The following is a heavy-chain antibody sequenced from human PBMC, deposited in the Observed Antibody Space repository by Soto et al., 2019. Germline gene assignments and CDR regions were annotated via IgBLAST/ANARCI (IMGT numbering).Heavy chain of an antibody. V-gene: IGHV4-4*07. CDR1: GGSISSYY. J-gene: IGHJ4*02. CDR2: IYTSRST. Sequence: KPSETLSLTCTVSGGSISSYYWSWIRQPAGKGLEWIGRIYTSRSTNYNPSLKSRVTMSVDTSKNQFSLKLSSVTAADTAVYYCARVAYSRGHGYFDYWGQGTLVTVS. D-gene: IGHD3-22*01. CDR3: ARVAYSRGHGYFDY.